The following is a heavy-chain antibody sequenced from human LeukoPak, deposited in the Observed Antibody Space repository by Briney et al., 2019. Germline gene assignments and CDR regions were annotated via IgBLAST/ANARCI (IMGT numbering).Heavy chain of an antibody. D-gene: IGHD5-18*01. CDR3: AKDRMGLCSYGSGICIDY. CDR2: IRYDGSNK. J-gene: IGHJ4*02. V-gene: IGHV3-30*02. CDR1: GFTFSSYG. Sequence: PGGSLRLSCAASGFTFSSYGMHWVRQAPGKGLEWVAFIRYDGSNKYYADSVKGRFTISRDNSKNTLYLQMNSLRAEDTAVYYCAKDRMGLCSYGSGICIDYWGQGTLVTVSS.